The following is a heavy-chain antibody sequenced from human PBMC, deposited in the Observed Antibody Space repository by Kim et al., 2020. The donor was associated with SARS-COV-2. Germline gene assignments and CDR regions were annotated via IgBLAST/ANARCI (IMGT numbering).Heavy chain of an antibody. V-gene: IGHV3-21*01. J-gene: IGHJ5*02. D-gene: IGHD4-17*01. Sequence: ADSVKGRFTISRDNAKNSLYLQMNSLSAEDTAVYYCARFQTTVTTNWFDPWGQGTLVTVSS. CDR3: ARFQTTVTTNWFDP.